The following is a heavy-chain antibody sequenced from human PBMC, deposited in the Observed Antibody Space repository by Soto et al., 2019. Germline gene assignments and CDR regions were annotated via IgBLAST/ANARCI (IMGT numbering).Heavy chain of an antibody. CDR1: GYSFNRYW. CDR3: ARHLKFWYRGYDYDYYYGMDV. Sequence: GDSLKISCKGSGYSFNRYWIGWVRQMPGKGLEWMGIIYPGDSDTRYSPSFQGQVTISADKSISTAYLQWSSLKASDTAMYYCARHLKFWYRGYDYDYYYGMDVWGQGIMVTGFS. D-gene: IGHD5-12*01. V-gene: IGHV5-51*01. CDR2: IYPGDSDT. J-gene: IGHJ6*02.